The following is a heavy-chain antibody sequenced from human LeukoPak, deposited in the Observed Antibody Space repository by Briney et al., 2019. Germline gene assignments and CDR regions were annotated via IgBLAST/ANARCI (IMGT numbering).Heavy chain of an antibody. J-gene: IGHJ4*02. CDR1: EFTVSSNY. CDR3: ARAYCSGGSCYPYYFDY. D-gene: IGHD2-15*01. V-gene: IGHV3-53*04. CDR2: IYSGGST. Sequence: PGGSLRLSCAASEFTVSSNYMSWVRQAPGKGLEWVSVIYSGGSTYYADSVKGRFTISRHNSKNTLYLQMNSLRAEDTAVYYCARAYCSGGSCYPYYFDYWGQGTLVTVSS.